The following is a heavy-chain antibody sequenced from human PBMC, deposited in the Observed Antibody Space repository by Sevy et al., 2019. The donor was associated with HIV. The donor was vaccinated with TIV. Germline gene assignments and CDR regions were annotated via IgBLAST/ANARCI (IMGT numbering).Heavy chain of an antibody. D-gene: IGHD3-10*01. CDR1: GFTFSSYG. J-gene: IGHJ5*02. CDR2: ISYDGGNE. V-gene: IGHV3-30*18. CDR3: AKESLSSITMIRGVPKYNWFDP. Sequence: GGSLRLSCTASGFTFSSYGMHWVRQAPGKGLEWVAVISYDGGNEYYADSVKGRFTISRDNSKNTLFLKMNSLSAEDTAVHYCAKESLSSITMIRGVPKYNWFDPWGQGTLVTVSS.